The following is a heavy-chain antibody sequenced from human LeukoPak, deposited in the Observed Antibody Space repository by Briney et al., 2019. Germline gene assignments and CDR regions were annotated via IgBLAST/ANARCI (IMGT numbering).Heavy chain of an antibody. CDR3: ARGNVAYSDHRGLLGHVLDI. Sequence: PSETLSLTCTVSGGSVSSADYYWSWIRQPPGKGLEWIGYIYFTGSIYHNPSLRGRISISLDTSKNQFSLKLNSVTAADTAVFYCARGNVAYSDHRGLLGHVLDIWGQGTMVTVSS. CDR1: GGSVSSADYY. CDR2: IYFTGSI. D-gene: IGHD4-17*01. J-gene: IGHJ3*02. V-gene: IGHV4-30-4*01.